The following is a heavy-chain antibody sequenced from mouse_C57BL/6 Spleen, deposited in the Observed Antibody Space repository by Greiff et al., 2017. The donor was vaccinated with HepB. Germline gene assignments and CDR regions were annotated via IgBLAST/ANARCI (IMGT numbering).Heavy chain of an antibody. D-gene: IGHD1-1*01. CDR2: IDPSDSET. Sequence: QVQLQQPGAELVRPGSSVKLSCKASGYTFTSYWMHWVKQRPIQGLEWIGNIDPSDSETHYNQKFKDKATLTVDKSSSTAYMQLSSLTSEDSAFYYCARLRFYGSPYAMDYWGQGTSVTVSS. CDR1: GYTFTSYW. V-gene: IGHV1-52*01. CDR3: ARLRFYGSPYAMDY. J-gene: IGHJ4*01.